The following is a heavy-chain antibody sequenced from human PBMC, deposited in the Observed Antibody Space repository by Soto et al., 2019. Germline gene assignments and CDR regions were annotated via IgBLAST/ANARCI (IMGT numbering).Heavy chain of an antibody. CDR1: GGTFSSYA. D-gene: IGHD5-18*01. J-gene: IGHJ6*02. CDR2: IIPIFGTA. V-gene: IGHV1-69*13. Sequence: SVKVSCTASGGTFSSYAISWVRQAPGQGLEWMGGIIPIFGTANYAQKFQGRVTITADESTSTAYMELSSLRSEDTAVYYCARITAVPLWDYYYYGMDVWGQGTTVTVSS. CDR3: ARITAVPLWDYYYYGMDV.